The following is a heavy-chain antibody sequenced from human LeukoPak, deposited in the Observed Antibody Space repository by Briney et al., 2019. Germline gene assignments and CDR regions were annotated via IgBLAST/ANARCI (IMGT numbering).Heavy chain of an antibody. Sequence: SETLSLTCTVSGYSVSSGFYWGWIRQPPGKGLEWIGSIYHSGSTDYNPSLKSRVTISVDTSKNQFSLKLSSVTAADTAVYYCARDLVVISPYYFDYWGQGTLVTVSS. D-gene: IGHD3-22*01. CDR3: ARDLVVISPYYFDY. V-gene: IGHV4-38-2*02. CDR2: IYHSGST. CDR1: GYSVSSGFY. J-gene: IGHJ4*02.